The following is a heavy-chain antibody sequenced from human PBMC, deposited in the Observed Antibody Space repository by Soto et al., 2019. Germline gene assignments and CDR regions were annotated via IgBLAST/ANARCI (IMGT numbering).Heavy chain of an antibody. Sequence: SETLSLTCTVSGGSISSSSYYWGWIRQPPGKGLEWLGHSFYTGSTYYNPSLKSRVTISVDTSKNQFSLKLSSVTAADSAVYYCARNGGVYANLDHWGQGTLVTVSS. CDR3: ARNGGVYANLDH. V-gene: IGHV4-39*01. CDR2: SFYTGST. D-gene: IGHD4-17*01. J-gene: IGHJ4*02. CDR1: GGSISSSSYY.